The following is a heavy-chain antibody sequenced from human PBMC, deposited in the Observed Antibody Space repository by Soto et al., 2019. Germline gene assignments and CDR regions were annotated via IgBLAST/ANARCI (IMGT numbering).Heavy chain of an antibody. J-gene: IGHJ6*02. CDR3: ARDHKQWLVRERHYYYGMDV. Sequence: ASVKVSCKASGYTFTSYGISWVRQAPGQGLEWMGWISAYNGNTNYAQKLQGRVTMTTDTSTSTAYMELRSLRSDDTAVYYCARDHKQWLVRERHYYYGMDVRGQRTTVPVSS. D-gene: IGHD6-19*01. CDR1: GYTFTSYG. CDR2: ISAYNGNT. V-gene: IGHV1-18*01.